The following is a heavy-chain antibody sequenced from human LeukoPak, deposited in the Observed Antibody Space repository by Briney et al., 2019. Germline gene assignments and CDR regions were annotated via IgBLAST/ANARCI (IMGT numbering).Heavy chain of an antibody. Sequence: SVKVSCKASGGTFSSYAISWVRQAPGQGLEWMGRIIPIFGTANYPQKFEGRVTITTDESTSTAYMELSSLRSEDTAVYYCARDPTANLGYCSGGSCYSGGGDAFDIWGQGTMVTVSS. CDR2: IIPIFGTA. J-gene: IGHJ3*02. D-gene: IGHD2-15*01. CDR1: GGTFSSYA. V-gene: IGHV1-69*05. CDR3: ARDPTANLGYCSGGSCYSGGGDAFDI.